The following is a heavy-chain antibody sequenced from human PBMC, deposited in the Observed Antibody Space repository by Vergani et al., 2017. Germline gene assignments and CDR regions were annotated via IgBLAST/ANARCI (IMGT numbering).Heavy chain of an antibody. V-gene: IGHV3-23*01. D-gene: IGHD2-15*01. CDR1: GFTFSSYA. Sequence: EVQLLESGGGLVQPGGSLRLSCAASGFTFSSYAMSWVRQAPGTGLEWVSAISGSGGSTYYTDSVKGRFTISSANSKKTRYLQMNSLRAEDTAVYYCAKDLVLMGMNYMDVWGKGTTVTVSS. CDR3: AKDLVLMGMNYMDV. CDR2: ISGSGGST. J-gene: IGHJ6*03.